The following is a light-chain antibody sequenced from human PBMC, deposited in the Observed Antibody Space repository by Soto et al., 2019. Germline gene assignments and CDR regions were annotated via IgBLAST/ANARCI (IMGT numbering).Light chain of an antibody. J-gene: IGKJ2*01. Sequence: DIQMTQSPSPLSASVGDRVTITCRASQRISSYLNWYQQKPGKAPKLLMYGASNLQSGVPSRISGGGFGTDFTLTISSLQPEDFATYYCQQSYSTPQTFGQGTKLEIK. CDR1: QRISSY. V-gene: IGKV1-39*01. CDR2: GAS. CDR3: QQSYSTPQT.